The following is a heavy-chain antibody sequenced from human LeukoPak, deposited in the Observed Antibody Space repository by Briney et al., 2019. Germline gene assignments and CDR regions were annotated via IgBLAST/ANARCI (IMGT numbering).Heavy chain of an antibody. V-gene: IGHV1-2*02. CDR2: INPNSGGT. D-gene: IGHD4-17*01. J-gene: IGHJ4*02. CDR3: ARVRSHGLYGDIDY. Sequence: ASVKVSFKASGYTFTGYYMHWVRQAPGQGLEWMGWINPNSGGTNYAQKFQGRVTMTRDTSISTAYMELSRLRSDDTAVYHCARVRSHGLYGDIDYWGQGTLVTVSS. CDR1: GYTFTGYY.